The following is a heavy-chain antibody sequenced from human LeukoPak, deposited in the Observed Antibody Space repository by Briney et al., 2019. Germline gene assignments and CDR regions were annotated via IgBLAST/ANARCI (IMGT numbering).Heavy chain of an antibody. Sequence: SQTLSLTCAVSGGSISSGGYSWSWIRQPPGKGLEWIGYIYHSGSTYYNPSLKSRVTISVDRSKNQFSLKLSSMTAADTAVYYCARSSMLYSSSSPNWFDPWGQGTLVTVSS. CDR2: IYHSGST. CDR1: GGSISSGGYS. J-gene: IGHJ5*02. D-gene: IGHD6-6*01. CDR3: ARSSMLYSSSSPNWFDP. V-gene: IGHV4-30-2*01.